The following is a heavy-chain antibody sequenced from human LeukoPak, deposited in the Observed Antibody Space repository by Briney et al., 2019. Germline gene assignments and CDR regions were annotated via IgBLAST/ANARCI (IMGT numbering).Heavy chain of an antibody. CDR3: ARESGSYHTGPFDY. CDR2: IRNKAYGRTR. D-gene: IGHD1-26*01. Sequence: PGGSLRLSCTASGFTFDDSVMSWFRQAPGKGLEGVGFIRNKAYGRTREYAASVKGRFTISRDDSKSIAYLQMNSLKTEDTGVYYCARESGSYHTGPFDYWGQGTLVTVSS. V-gene: IGHV3-49*03. J-gene: IGHJ4*02. CDR1: GFTFDDSV.